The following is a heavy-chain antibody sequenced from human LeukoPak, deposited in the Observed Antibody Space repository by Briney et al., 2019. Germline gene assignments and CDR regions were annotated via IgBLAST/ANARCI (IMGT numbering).Heavy chain of an antibody. CDR1: GFIFENYA. CDR3: ARDPGSLPAAIGYCYYGMDV. CDR2: ISWNSGRI. D-gene: IGHD2-2*02. V-gene: IGHV3-9*01. J-gene: IGHJ6*02. Sequence: GGSLRLSCAASGFIFENYAMHWVRQAPGKGLEWVSGISWNSGRIGYGDSVKGRFTISGDNAKNSLYLQMNSLKTEDTALYYCARDPGSLPAAIGYCYYGMDVWGQGTTVTVSS.